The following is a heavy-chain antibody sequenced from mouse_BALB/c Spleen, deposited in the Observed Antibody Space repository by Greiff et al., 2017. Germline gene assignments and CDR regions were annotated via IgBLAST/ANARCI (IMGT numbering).Heavy chain of an antibody. CDR2: ISSGGSYT. CDR3: ARHDYYGSSAYYAMDY. D-gene: IGHD1-1*01. Sequence: EVKLMESGGDLVKPGGSLKLSCAASGFTFSSYGMSWVRQTPDKRLEWVATISSGGSYTYYPDTVKGRFTISRDNAKNTLYLQMSSLKSEDTAMYYCARHDYYGSSAYYAMDYWGQGTSVTVSS. V-gene: IGHV5-6*01. J-gene: IGHJ4*01. CDR1: GFTFSSYG.